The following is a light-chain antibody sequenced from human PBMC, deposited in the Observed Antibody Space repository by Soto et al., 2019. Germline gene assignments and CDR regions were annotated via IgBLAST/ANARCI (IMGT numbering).Light chain of an antibody. J-gene: IGKJ1*01. CDR3: QQGSNWPRT. CDR1: QSVSSY. CDR2: DAS. Sequence: EIVLTQSPATLSLSPGERATLSCRASQSVSSYLAWYQQKPGQAPRLLIYDASNRATGIPARFGGSGYGTDFTLTISSLEPEDFAVYYCQQGSNWPRTFGQGTKVEIK. V-gene: IGKV3-11*01.